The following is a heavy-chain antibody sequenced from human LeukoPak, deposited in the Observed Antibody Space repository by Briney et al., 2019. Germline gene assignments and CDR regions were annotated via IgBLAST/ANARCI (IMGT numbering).Heavy chain of an antibody. CDR1: SGSFSGDY. D-gene: IGHD6-13*01. J-gene: IGHJ4*02. Sequence: SETLSLICAVYSGSFSGDYWSWIRQPPGRGLEWIGEVNHSGSTNYNPSLKSRVTISVDTSKNQFSLKLTSVTAADTAVYYCVRQHLPEYYFDYWGQGTLVTVSS. CDR2: VNHSGST. V-gene: IGHV4-34*01. CDR3: VRQHLPEYYFDY.